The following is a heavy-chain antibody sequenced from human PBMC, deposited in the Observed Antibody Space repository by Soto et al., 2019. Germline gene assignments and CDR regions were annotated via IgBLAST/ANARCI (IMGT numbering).Heavy chain of an antibody. CDR3: AGEGHHIVGADAFYFDY. V-gene: IGHV3-30*03. J-gene: IGHJ4*02. CDR2: VSDDGVTT. D-gene: IGHD1-26*01. CDR1: GFIFSAYG. Sequence: QERLVESGGGVVQPGRSLRLSCTTSGFIFSAYGMHWVRQAPGKGLQWVAVVSDDGVTTYYAESVKGRFTVSRDNSENAMYLQMNNLRTEDTAVYYCAGEGHHIVGADAFYFDYWGEGTVVTVSS.